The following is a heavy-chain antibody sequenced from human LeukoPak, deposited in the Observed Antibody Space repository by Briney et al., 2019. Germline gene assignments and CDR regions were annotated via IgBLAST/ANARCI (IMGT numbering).Heavy chain of an antibody. J-gene: IGHJ4*02. CDR2: ISYDGSNK. V-gene: IGHV3-30*19. CDR3: ARGISGSGYYHFDY. D-gene: IGHD3-3*01. CDR1: GFTFSSYG. Sequence: GGSLRLSCAASGFTFSSYGMHWVRQAPGKGLEWVAVISYDGSNKYYADSVKGRFTISRDNSKNTLYLQMNSLRAEDTAVYYCARGISGSGYYHFDYWGQGTLVTVSS.